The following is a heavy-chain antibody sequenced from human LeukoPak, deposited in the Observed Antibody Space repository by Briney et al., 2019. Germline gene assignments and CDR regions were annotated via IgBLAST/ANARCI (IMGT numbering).Heavy chain of an antibody. CDR3: ARPMTKGWYFDL. Sequence: PSQTLSLTCTVSGGSISSGSYYWSWIRQPPGKGLEWIGYIYYSGSTNYDPSLKSRVTISVDTSKNQFSLKLSSVTAADTAVYYCARPMTKGWYFDLWDRGTLVTVSS. CDR1: GGSISSGSYY. D-gene: IGHD4-11*01. V-gene: IGHV4-61*01. J-gene: IGHJ2*01. CDR2: IYYSGST.